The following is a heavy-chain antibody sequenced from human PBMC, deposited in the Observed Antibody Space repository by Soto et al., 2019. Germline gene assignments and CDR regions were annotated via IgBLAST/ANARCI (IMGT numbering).Heavy chain of an antibody. Sequence: QVQLVQSGAEVKKPGSSVKVSCKASGGTFSSYAISWVRQAPGQGLEWMGGIIPIFGTANYAQKFQGRVTINAVESTSTASVELSSLRSEGTAVYYCARDSALEMATITGDYYYGMDVLGQGTTVTVSS. D-gene: IGHD5-12*01. CDR2: IIPIFGTA. V-gene: IGHV1-69*01. CDR3: ARDSALEMATITGDYYYGMDV. J-gene: IGHJ6*02. CDR1: GGTFSSYA.